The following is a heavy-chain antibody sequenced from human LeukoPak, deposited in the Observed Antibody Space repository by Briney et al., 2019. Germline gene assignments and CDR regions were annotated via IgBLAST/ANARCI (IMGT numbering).Heavy chain of an antibody. Sequence: PGGSLRLSCAASGFTFSSYEMNWVRQAPGKGLEWVAVISYDGSNKYYADSVKGRFTISRDNSKNTLYLQMNSLRAEDTAVYYCAKEGGEVGQGAFDIWGQGTMVTVSS. CDR3: AKEGGEVGQGAFDI. CDR1: GFTFSSYE. J-gene: IGHJ3*02. D-gene: IGHD1-26*01. CDR2: ISYDGSNK. V-gene: IGHV3-30*18.